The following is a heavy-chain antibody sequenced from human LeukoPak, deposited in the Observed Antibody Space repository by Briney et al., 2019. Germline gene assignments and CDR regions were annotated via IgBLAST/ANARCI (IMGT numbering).Heavy chain of an antibody. CDR2: MNPNSGNT. CDR3: SRGASRSFDY. J-gene: IGHJ4*02. V-gene: IGHV1-8*03. D-gene: IGHD6-6*01. Sequence: ASVKVSCKASGYTFTGYDINWVRQATGQGLEWMGWMNPNSGNTGYAQKFQGRVTFTRNTSIGTAYMELSSLRSEDTAVYYCSRGASRSFDYWGQGTLVTVSS. CDR1: GYTFTGYD.